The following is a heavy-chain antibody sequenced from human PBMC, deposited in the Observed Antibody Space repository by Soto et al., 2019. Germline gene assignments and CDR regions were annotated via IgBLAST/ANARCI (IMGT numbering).Heavy chain of an antibody. J-gene: IGHJ2*01. V-gene: IGHV3-23*01. CDR2: ISGSGGST. Sequence: GGSLRLSYAASGFTFSSYAMSWFRQAPEKGQEWVSAISGSGGSTYYADSMKGRFTISRDNSKNTLYQQINSLRAEATAVYYCAKDRYDYSTARHFDLWGRGTLVTVSS. D-gene: IGHD4-4*01. CDR1: GFTFSSYA. CDR3: AKDRYDYSTARHFDL.